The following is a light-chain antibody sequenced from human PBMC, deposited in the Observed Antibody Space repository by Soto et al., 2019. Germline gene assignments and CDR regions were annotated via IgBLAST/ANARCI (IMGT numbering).Light chain of an antibody. CDR2: GNS. Sequence: QSVLTQPPSVSGAPGQRVTISCTGSSSNIGAGYDVHWYQQLPGTAPKLLIYGNSNRPSGVPDRFSGSKSGTSASLAITGLQAEDEADYYCSSYAGSKNWVFGGGTKLTVL. J-gene: IGLJ3*02. V-gene: IGLV1-40*01. CDR1: SSNIGAGYD. CDR3: SSYAGSKNWV.